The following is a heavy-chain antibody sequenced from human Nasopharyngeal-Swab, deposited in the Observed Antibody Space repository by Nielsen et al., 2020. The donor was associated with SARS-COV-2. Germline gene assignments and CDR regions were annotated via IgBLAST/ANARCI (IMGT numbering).Heavy chain of an antibody. CDR3: ARANSGWYYFDY. D-gene: IGHD6-19*01. CDR2: ISWNSGSI. J-gene: IGHJ4*02. V-gene: IGHV3-9*01. Sequence: SLKISCAASGFTFDDYAMHWVRQAPGKGLEWVSGISWNSGSIGYADSVKGRFTISRDSAKNSLYLQMNSLRAEDTALYYCARANSGWYYFDYWGQGTLVTVSS. CDR1: GFTFDDYA.